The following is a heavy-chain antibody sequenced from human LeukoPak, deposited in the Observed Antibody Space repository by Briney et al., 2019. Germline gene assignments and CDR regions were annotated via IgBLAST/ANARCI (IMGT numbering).Heavy chain of an antibody. V-gene: IGHV4-59*01. J-gene: IGHJ4*02. CDR3: ARDRGYGDGIFDY. CDR2: IYYSGST. Sequence: PSETLSLTCAVSGGSITNYYWSWIRQPPGKGLEWIGYIYYSGSTNYNPSLKSRVTISVDTSKNQFSLKLSSVTAADTAVYYCARDRGYGDGIFDYWGQGTLVTVSS. CDR1: GGSITNYY. D-gene: IGHD4-17*01.